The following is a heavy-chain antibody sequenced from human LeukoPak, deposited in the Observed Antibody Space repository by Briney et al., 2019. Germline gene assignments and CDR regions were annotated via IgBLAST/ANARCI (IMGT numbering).Heavy chain of an antibody. V-gene: IGHV1-8*01. J-gene: IGHJ4*02. CDR3: ARGLFYDSSGYYPGGVYYFDY. CDR2: MNPNSGNT. D-gene: IGHD3-22*01. CDR1: GYTFTSCD. Sequence: GATVKVSCKASGYTFTSCDINWVRQATGQGLEWMGWMNPNSGNTGYAQKFQGRVTMTRNTSISTAYMELSSLRSEDTAVYYCARGLFYDSSGYYPGGVYYFDYWGQGTLVTVSS.